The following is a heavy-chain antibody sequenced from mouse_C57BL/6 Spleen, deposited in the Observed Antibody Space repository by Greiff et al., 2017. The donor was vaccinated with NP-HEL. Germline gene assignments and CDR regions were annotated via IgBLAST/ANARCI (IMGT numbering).Heavy chain of an antibody. CDR3: TGAYGSRGWYFDV. D-gene: IGHD1-1*01. J-gene: IGHJ1*03. V-gene: IGHV1-5*01. Sequence: EVQLQQSGTVLARPGASVKMSCKTSGYTFTSYWMHWVKQRPGQGLEWIGAIYPGNSDTSYNQKFKGKAKLTAVTSASTAYMELSSLTNEDSAVYYCTGAYGSRGWYFDVWGTGTTVTVSS. CDR1: GYTFTSYW. CDR2: IYPGNSDT.